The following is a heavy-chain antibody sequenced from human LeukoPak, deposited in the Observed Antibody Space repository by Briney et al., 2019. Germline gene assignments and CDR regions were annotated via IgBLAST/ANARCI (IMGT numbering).Heavy chain of an antibody. D-gene: IGHD2-15*01. CDR1: GGSISSGGYY. CDR2: IYYSGST. V-gene: IGHV4-31*03. CDR3: AREGLYCSGGSCYWEDY. Sequence: PSETLSLTCTVSGGSISSGGYYWSWIRQHPGKGLEWIGYIYYSGSTYYNPSLKSRVTISVDTSKNQFSLKLSSVTAADTAVYYCAREGLYCSGGSCYWEDYWGQGTLVTVSS. J-gene: IGHJ4*02.